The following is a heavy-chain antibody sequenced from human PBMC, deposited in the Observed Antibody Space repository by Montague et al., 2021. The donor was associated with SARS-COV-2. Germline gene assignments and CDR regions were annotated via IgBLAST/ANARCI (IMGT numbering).Heavy chain of an antibody. J-gene: IGHJ4*02. D-gene: IGHD5-12*01. CDR1: GFTFSSYS. Sequence: SLRLSCAASGFTFSSYSMNWVRQAPGKGLELVSSISSSSSYIYYADSVKGRFTISRDNAKNSLYLQMNSLRAEDTAVYYSARNLGSGCAFFDYWGQGTLVTVSS. CDR3: ARNLGSGCAFFDY. CDR2: ISSSSSYI. V-gene: IGHV3-21*01.